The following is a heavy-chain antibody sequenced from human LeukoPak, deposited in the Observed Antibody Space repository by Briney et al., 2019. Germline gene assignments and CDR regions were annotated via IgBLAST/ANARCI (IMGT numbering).Heavy chain of an antibody. D-gene: IGHD5-12*01. CDR3: ARCYVATIELVDY. Sequence: GGPLTLPCAASGFTFSDYYMIWLRQAPGKGLEWVSYISSSSYTNYADSVKGRFTISRDNAKDSLYLKMNSLRAEDTAVYYCARCYVATIELVDYWGQGTLVTVSS. J-gene: IGHJ4*02. CDR1: GFTFSDYY. V-gene: IGHV3-11*03. CDR2: ISSSSYT.